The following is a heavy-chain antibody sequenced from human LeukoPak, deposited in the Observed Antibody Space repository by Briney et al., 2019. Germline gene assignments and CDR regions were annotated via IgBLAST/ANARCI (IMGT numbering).Heavy chain of an antibody. CDR2: INPNSGGT. CDR1: GYTFTSYY. CDR3: ARSGVGYCSGGSCYWGYFQH. D-gene: IGHD2-15*01. Sequence: GASVKVSCKASGYTFTSYYMHWVRQAPGQGLEWMGWINPNSGGTNYAQKFQGRVTMTRDTSISTAYMELSRLRSDDTAVYYCARSGVGYCSGGSCYWGYFQHWGQGTLVTVSS. J-gene: IGHJ1*01. V-gene: IGHV1-2*02.